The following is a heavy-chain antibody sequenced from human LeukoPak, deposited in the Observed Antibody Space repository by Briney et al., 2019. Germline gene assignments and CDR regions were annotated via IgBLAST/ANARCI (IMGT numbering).Heavy chain of an antibody. CDR3: ARGTYRPYYYDSSGLGDYYYYMDV. J-gene: IGHJ6*03. CDR1: GGTFSSYA. Sequence: SSVKVPCKASGGTFSSYAISWVRQAPGQGLEWMGGIIPIFGTANYAQKFQGRVTITTDESTSTAYMELSSLRSEDTAVYYCARGTYRPYYYDSSGLGDYYYYMDVWGKGTTVTVSS. CDR2: IIPIFGTA. D-gene: IGHD3-22*01. V-gene: IGHV1-69*05.